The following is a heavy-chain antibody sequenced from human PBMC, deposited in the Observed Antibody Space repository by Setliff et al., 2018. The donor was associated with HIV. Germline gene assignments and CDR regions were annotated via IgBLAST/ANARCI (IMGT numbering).Heavy chain of an antibody. D-gene: IGHD2-2*02. V-gene: IGHV4-38-2*02. J-gene: IGHJ4*02. CDR2: ISHTGST. Sequence: SETLSLTCIVSGYSISSGYYWGWIRQPPEMGLEWIAEISHTGSTKYNPSLGSRVTISLATSKNQFSLSLRSLSAADTAVYYCARDKRYRFPFDSWGQGTLVTVSS. CDR1: GYSISSGYY. CDR3: ARDKRYRFPFDS.